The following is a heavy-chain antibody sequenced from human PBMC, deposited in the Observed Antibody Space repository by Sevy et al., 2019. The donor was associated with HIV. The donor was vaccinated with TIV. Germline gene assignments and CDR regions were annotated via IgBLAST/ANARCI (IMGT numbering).Heavy chain of an antibody. CDR2: ISFDGDTK. Sequence: GGSLRLSCAASVFSFRNFGMHWVRQAPGKGLEWLALISFDGDTKYYGDSVKGRFTISRDNSKNTLYLQMNSLRVEDTAVYYCAKRGGHDTSGYVSYYYYGMDVWGQGTTVTVSS. D-gene: IGHD3-22*01. CDR1: VFSFRNFG. CDR3: AKRGGHDTSGYVSYYYYGMDV. V-gene: IGHV3-30*18. J-gene: IGHJ6*02.